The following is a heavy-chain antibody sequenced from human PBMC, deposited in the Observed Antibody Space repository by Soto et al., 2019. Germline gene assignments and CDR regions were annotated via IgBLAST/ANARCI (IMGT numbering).Heavy chain of an antibody. CDR2: VYSSGGT. J-gene: IGHJ5*02. Sequence: SETLSLTCTVSGGSMSSYYWTWIRQPAGKGLEWIGRVYSSGGTHYNPSLKSRVTISLDTSKNQFSLRLLSVTDADTAVYYCARGRRFSDWFDPWGQGTSVTVSS. V-gene: IGHV4-4*07. D-gene: IGHD3-3*01. CDR1: GGSMSSYY. CDR3: ARGRRFSDWFDP.